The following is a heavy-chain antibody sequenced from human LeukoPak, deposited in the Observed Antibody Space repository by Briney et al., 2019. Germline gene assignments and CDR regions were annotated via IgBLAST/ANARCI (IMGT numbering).Heavy chain of an antibody. Sequence: SETLSLTCIVSGGSIITSSYHWGWIRPPPGKGLEWLGSIYYSGRTYYNPSLHSRVTISVDTPKNQFSLRLSSVTAADTAVYHCARQKYDVLTGLLDYWGQGNLVIVSS. J-gene: IGHJ4*02. CDR3: ARQKYDVLTGLLDY. V-gene: IGHV4-39*01. D-gene: IGHD3-9*01. CDR2: IYYSGRT. CDR1: GGSIITSSYH.